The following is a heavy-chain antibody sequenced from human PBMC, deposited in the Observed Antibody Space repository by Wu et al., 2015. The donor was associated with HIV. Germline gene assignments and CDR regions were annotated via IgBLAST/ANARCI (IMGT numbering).Heavy chain of an antibody. V-gene: IGHV1-18*01. CDR1: GYAFSRYD. CDR3: VRVQMDDSSGFYGNYYYYYMDV. CDR2: IKTYNGNT. J-gene: IGHJ6*03. Sequence: QVQLLQSGVEVKKPGASLKVSCKASGYAFSRYDISWVRQAPGQGLEWMGWIKTYNGNTNYAERLQGRVTMTTDTSTSTAYMELRSLRSDDTAVYYCVRVQMDDSSGFYGNYYYYYMDVWGTGTTVTVSS. D-gene: IGHD3-22*01.